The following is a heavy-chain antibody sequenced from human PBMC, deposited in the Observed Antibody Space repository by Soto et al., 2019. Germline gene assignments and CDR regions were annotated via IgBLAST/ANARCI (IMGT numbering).Heavy chain of an antibody. D-gene: IGHD2-15*01. CDR2: IYYSGST. CDR3: ARFGRGDYYYYGMDV. J-gene: IGHJ6*02. V-gene: IGHV4-31*03. Sequence: QVQLQESGPGLVKPSQTLSLTCTVSGGSISSGGYYWRWIRQHPGKGLEWIGYIYYSGSTYYNPSLKSRVTISVDTSKNQVSLMLISVTAADTAVYSAARFGRGDYYYYGMDVWGQGTTVTVSS. CDR1: GGSISSGGYY.